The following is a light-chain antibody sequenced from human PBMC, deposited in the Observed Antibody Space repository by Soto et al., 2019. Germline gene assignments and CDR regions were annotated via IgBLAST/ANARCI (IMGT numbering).Light chain of an antibody. Sequence: SVLTQPASVSGSPGQSMTISCTGTSSDVGAYDYVSWYQQHPDKAPKLMIYEVSNRPSGVSNRFSGSKSVNTATLTISGLQTEDEADYYCSSYTSSSTRVFGTGTKVTVL. V-gene: IGLV2-14*03. J-gene: IGLJ1*01. CDR1: SSDVGAYDY. CDR2: EVS. CDR3: SSYTSSSTRV.